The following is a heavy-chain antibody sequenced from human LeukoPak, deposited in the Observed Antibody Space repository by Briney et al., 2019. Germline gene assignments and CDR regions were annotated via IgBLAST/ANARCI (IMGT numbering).Heavy chain of an antibody. CDR3: ARVPIGYSYGPYYFDY. CDR2: ISAYNGNT. D-gene: IGHD5-18*01. J-gene: IGHJ4*02. V-gene: IGHV1-18*01. CDR1: GYTFTSYG. Sequence: GASVTVSFKASGYTFTSYGISWVRQAPGQGLEWMGWISAYNGNTNYAQKLQGRVTMTTDTSTSTAYMELRSLRSDDTAVYYCARVPIGYSYGPYYFDYWGQGTLVTVSS.